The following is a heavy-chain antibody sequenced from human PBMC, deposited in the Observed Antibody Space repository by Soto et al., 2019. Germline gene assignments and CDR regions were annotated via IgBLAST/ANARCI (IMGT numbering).Heavy chain of an antibody. CDR2: TRHDGSNT. CDR1: GFNFRGYG. D-gene: IGHD1-26*01. CDR3: ARDGVGITTFFGYFYY. V-gene: IGHV3-33*01. J-gene: IGHJ4*02. Sequence: QVQLVQSGGGVVQPGRSLRLSCEASGFNFRGYGMHWVRQAPGKGLEWVAITRHDGSNTYYADSVRGRFTISRDNSKNTLYLQMNSLIVEDTALYYCARDGVGITTFFGYFYYWGQGTLITVSS.